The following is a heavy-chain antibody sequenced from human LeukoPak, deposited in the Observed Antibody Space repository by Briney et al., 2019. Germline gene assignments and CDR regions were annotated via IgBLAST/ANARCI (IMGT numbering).Heavy chain of an antibody. Sequence: GASVKASCKASGYTFTGYYMHWVRQAPGQGLEWMGWINPNSGGTNYAQKFQGRVTMTRDTSISTAYMELSRLRSDDTAVYYCARELSTYPPHLPVDYWGQGTLVTVSS. J-gene: IGHJ4*02. D-gene: IGHD2/OR15-2a*01. V-gene: IGHV1-2*02. CDR3: ARELSTYPPHLPVDY. CDR1: GYTFTGYY. CDR2: INPNSGGT.